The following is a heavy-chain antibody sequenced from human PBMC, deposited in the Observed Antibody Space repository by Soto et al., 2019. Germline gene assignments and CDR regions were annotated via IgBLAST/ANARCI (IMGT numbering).Heavy chain of an antibody. CDR1: GFTFTNYA. CDR2: ISSTGGST. Sequence: PGGSLRLSCSASGFTFTNYAIHWIRQAPGKGLEYVSAISSTGGSTYYADYVKGRFTISRDNSKNTLLLQMNSLGAEDTAVYYCAKDSNKYSSSLRGRYFDYWGQGIGVTVSS. J-gene: IGHJ4*02. D-gene: IGHD4-4*01. CDR3: AKDSNKYSSSLRGRYFDY. V-gene: IGHV3-64*04.